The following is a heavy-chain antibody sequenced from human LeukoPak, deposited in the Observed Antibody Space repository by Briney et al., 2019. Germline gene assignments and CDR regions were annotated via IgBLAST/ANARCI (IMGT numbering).Heavy chain of an antibody. CDR3: ARGGRDYYDSSGEFDY. J-gene: IGHJ4*02. D-gene: IGHD3-22*01. CDR2: ISAYNGNT. Sequence: GASVKVSCKASGYTFTSYGISWVRQAPGQGLEWMGWISAYNGNTNYAQKLQGRVAMTTDTSTSTAYMELRSLRSDDTAVYYCARGGRDYYDSSGEFDYWGQGTLVTVSS. CDR1: GYTFTSYG. V-gene: IGHV1-18*01.